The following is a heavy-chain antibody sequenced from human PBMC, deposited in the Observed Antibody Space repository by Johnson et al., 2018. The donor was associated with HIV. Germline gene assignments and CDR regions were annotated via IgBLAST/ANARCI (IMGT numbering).Heavy chain of an antibody. CDR2: ISGSGGST. J-gene: IGHJ3*02. D-gene: IGHD1-26*01. CDR3: AKDRTGAYSGSYYVIGDAFDI. Sequence: VQLVESGGGLVQPGGSLRLSCAASGFTFSSYAMSWVRQAPGKGLEWVSAISGSGGSTYYADSVKGRFTISRDNSKNTLYLQMNSLRAEDTAVYYCAKDRTGAYSGSYYVIGDAFDIWGQGTMVTVS. V-gene: IGHV3-23*04. CDR1: GFTFSSYA.